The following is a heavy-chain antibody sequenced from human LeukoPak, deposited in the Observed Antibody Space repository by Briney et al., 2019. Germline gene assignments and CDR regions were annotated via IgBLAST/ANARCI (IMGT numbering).Heavy chain of an antibody. CDR2: INPSGGST. V-gene: IGHV1-46*01. J-gene: IGHJ5*02. D-gene: IGHD3-10*01. CDR3: ARDRYVELLLVNWFDP. CDR1: GYTFTSYY. Sequence: ASVKVSCKASGYTFTSYYMHWVRQAPGQGLEWMGIINPSGGSTSYAQKFQGRVTMTRDTSTSTVYMELSSLRSEDTAVYYCARDRYVELLLVNWFDPWGQGTLVTVSS.